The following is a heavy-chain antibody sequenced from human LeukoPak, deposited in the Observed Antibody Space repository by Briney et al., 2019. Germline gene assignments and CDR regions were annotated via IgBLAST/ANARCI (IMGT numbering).Heavy chain of an antibody. V-gene: IGHV3-43*01. CDR2: ISWDGGST. Sequence: PGGSLRLSCAASGFTFDDYTMHWVRQAPGKGLEWVSLISWDGGSTYYADSVKGRFTISRDNSKNSLYLQMNSLRTEDTALYYCAKGGRVAPAAGDAFDIWGQGTMVTVSS. CDR3: AKGGRVAPAAGDAFDI. CDR1: GFTFDDYT. D-gene: IGHD2-2*01. J-gene: IGHJ3*02.